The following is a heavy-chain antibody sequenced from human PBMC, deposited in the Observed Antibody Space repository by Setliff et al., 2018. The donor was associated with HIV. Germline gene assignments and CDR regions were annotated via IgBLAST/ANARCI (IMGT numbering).Heavy chain of an antibody. CDR2: INHSGST. V-gene: IGHV4-34*01. CDR3: ARQGGYSGYGFYYYYYYMDI. CDR1: GGSFSDYY. D-gene: IGHD5-12*01. Sequence: SETLSLTCAVYGGSFSDYYRNWIRQPPGKGLEWIGEINHSGSTNYNPSLKSRVTISVDTSKNQFSLKLSSVTAADTAVYYCARQGGYSGYGFYYYYYYMDIWGKGTTVTVSS. J-gene: IGHJ6*03.